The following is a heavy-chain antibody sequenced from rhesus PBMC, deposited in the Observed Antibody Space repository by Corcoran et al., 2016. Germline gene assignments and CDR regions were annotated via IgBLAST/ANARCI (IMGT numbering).Heavy chain of an antibody. CDR2: IYGSSGST. J-gene: IGHJ4*01. V-gene: IGHV4S7*01. CDR3: ARTDWTGYYLDY. D-gene: IGHD3-3*01. CDR1: GGSISDSYY. Sequence: QVQLQESGPGLVKPSETLSLTCAVSGGSISDSYYWNWIRQPPGEGLEWIGNIYGSSGSTNYNPPLKIRVTISKDTSKNRFSLKRSSVTAADTAVYYCARTDWTGYYLDYWGQGVLVTVSS.